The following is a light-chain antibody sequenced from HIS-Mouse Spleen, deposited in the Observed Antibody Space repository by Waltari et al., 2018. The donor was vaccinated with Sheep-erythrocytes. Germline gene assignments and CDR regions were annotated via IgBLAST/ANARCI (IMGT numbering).Light chain of an antibody. CDR2: EGS. V-gene: IGLV2-23*01. CDR1: SSDVGSYNL. CDR3: SSTPWV. Sequence: QSALTQPASVSGSPGQSITISCTGTSSDVGSYNLVSWYQQHPGKAPKLMIYEGSKRPSGVSNRFSGSKSGNTAALTISGRQAEDEADYAGSSTPWVFGGGTKLTVL. J-gene: IGLJ3*02.